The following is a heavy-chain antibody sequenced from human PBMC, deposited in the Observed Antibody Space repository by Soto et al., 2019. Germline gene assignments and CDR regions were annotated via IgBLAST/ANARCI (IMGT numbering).Heavy chain of an antibody. CDR2: IYWDDDK. CDR1: GFSLTTSGVA. CDR3: AHRTTTVTWWFDP. Sequence: QITLKESGPTLVKPPQTLTLTCTISGFSLTTSGVAVAWIRQPPGKALEWLALIYWDDDKRYSPFLKSRLTITNDTSKNLVVLTMTNMDPADTATYFCAHRTTTVTWWFDPWGQGTLVTVSS. D-gene: IGHD4-17*01. J-gene: IGHJ5*02. V-gene: IGHV2-5*02.